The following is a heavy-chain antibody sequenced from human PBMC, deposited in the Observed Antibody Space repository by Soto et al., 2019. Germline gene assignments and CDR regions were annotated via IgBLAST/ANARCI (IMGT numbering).Heavy chain of an antibody. CDR2: ISAYNGNT. D-gene: IGHD3-9*01. CDR1: GYTFTSYG. CDR3: ARERRQYYDILTGNIY. J-gene: IGHJ4*02. Sequence: VKVSCKASGYTFTSYGISWVRQAPGQGLEWMGWISAYNGNTNYAQKLQGRVTMTTDTSTSTAYMELRSLRSDDTAVYYCARERRQYYDILTGNIYWGQGTLVTVSS. V-gene: IGHV1-18*01.